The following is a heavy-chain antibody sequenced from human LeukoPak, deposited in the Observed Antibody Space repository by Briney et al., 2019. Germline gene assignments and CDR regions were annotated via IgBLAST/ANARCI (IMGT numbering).Heavy chain of an antibody. CDR1: GFTFRDVW. CDR2: INQDGRGI. D-gene: IGHD4-11*01. Sequence: PGGSLRLSCAASGFTFRDVWMSWVRQAPGKGLEWVANINQDGRGIYYVDSVKGRFSISRDNTNNLLYLQMNSLRAEDTAMYFCARDSYRSLDYWGQGTLVTVSS. CDR3: ARDSYRSLDY. V-gene: IGHV3-7*01. J-gene: IGHJ4*02.